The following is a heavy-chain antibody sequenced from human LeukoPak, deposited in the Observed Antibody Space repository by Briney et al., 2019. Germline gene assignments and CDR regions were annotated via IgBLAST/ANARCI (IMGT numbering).Heavy chain of an antibody. CDR1: GFTFDDYA. J-gene: IGHJ4*02. V-gene: IGHV3-9*01. D-gene: IGHD4-23*01. CDR3: ARDAMEGTTVVITEPDY. Sequence: GGSLRLSCAASGFTFDDYAMHWVRQAPGKGLEWVSGISWNSGSIGYADSVKGRFTISRDNSKNTLYLQMNSLRAEDTAVYYCARDAMEGTTVVITEPDYWGQGTLVTVSS. CDR2: ISWNSGSI.